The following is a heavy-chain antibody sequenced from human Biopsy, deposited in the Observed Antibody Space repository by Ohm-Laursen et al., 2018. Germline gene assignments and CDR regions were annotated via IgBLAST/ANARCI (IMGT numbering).Heavy chain of an antibody. CDR3: ARAFGGAYYSYAFDL. D-gene: IGHD2-21*02. CDR1: GYTFYSYG. V-gene: IGHV1-18*01. Sequence: ASVKVSCKASGYTFYSYGITWVRQAPGQGLEWMGWITADNTNSAQKFQGGLTMTTDIFTSTAYMDLKGLRSDDTAIYYCARAFGGAYYSYAFDLWGQGTLVTVSS. J-gene: IGHJ3*01. CDR2: ITADNT.